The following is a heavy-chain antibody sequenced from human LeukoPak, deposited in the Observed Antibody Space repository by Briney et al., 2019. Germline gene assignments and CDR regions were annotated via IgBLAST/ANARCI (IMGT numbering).Heavy chain of an antibody. V-gene: IGHV3-21*01. J-gene: IGHJ1*01. Sequence: GGSLRLSCAASGFTFSSYSMNWVRQAPGKGLEWVSSISSSSSYIYYADSVKGRFTISRDNAKNSLYLQMNSLRAEDTAVYYCARARSGYDAEYFQHWGQGTLVTVSS. CDR1: GFTFSSYS. CDR2: ISSSSSYI. CDR3: ARARSGYDAEYFQH. D-gene: IGHD3-22*01.